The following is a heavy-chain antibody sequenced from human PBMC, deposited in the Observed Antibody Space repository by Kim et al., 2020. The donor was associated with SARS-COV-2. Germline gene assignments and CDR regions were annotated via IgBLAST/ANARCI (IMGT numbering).Heavy chain of an antibody. CDR3: ARTHYYGSGSYSARGYYYGMDV. CDR1: GFSLSTSGMC. J-gene: IGHJ6*02. Sequence: SGPTLVKPTQTLTLTCTFSGFSLSTSGMCVSWIRQPPGKALEWLALIDWDDDKYYSTSLKTRLTISKDTSKNQVVLTMTNMDPVDTATYYCARTHYYGSGSYSARGYYYGMDVWGQGTTVTVSS. D-gene: IGHD3-10*01. CDR2: IDWDDDK. V-gene: IGHV2-70*01.